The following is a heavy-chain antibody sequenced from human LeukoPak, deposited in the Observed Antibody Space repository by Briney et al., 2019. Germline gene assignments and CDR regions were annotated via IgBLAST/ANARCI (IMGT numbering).Heavy chain of an antibody. Sequence: KTSETLSLTCTVSGGPISSYYWSWIRRPPGKGLEWIGYIYYSGSTNYNPSLKSRVTISVDRSKNQFSLKLSSVTAADTAVYYCARGYGEASDYRGQGTLVTVSS. CDR1: GGPISSYY. J-gene: IGHJ4*02. V-gene: IGHV4-59*12. D-gene: IGHD4-17*01. CDR2: IYYSGST. CDR3: ARGYGEASDY.